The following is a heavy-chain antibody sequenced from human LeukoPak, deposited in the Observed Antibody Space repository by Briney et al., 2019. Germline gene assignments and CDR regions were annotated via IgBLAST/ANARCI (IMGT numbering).Heavy chain of an antibody. D-gene: IGHD2-2*01. J-gene: IGHJ4*02. CDR1: EFTVSSNY. Sequence: GGSLRLSCAASEFTVSSNYMSWVRQAPGKGLEWVSIIYSVGTTYYADSVRGRFTISRDNAENSLYLQMNSLRVEDTAVYYCARAPTVLVGYCSSSSCQADYWGQGTLVTVSS. V-gene: IGHV3-66*01. CDR2: IYSVGTT. CDR3: ARAPTVLVGYCSSSSCQADY.